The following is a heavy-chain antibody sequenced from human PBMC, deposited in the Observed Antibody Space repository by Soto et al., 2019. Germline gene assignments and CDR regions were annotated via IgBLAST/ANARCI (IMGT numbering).Heavy chain of an antibody. CDR2: TYFRSKWYS. J-gene: IGHJ5*02. Sequence: SQTLSLTCAISGDSVSINSVVWNWIRQSPSRGFEWLGRTYFRSKWYSHYAVSVRSRITIKADTSKNQVSLQLNSVTPEDTAVYDCARGRADFSKDSRFDPWGQGTLVTVSS. CDR1: GDSVSINSVV. CDR3: ARGRADFSKDSRFDP. V-gene: IGHV6-1*01.